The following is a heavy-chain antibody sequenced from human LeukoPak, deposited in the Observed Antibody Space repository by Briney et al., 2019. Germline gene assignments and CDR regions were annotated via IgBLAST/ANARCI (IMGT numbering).Heavy chain of an antibody. Sequence: ASVKVSCKASGYTFTSYDINWVRQATGQGLEWMGWMSPNSGNTGYAQKFQGRVTMTRKTSISTAYMELSSLRSEDTAVYYCARDPMTTVTTCFDYWGQGTLVTVSS. D-gene: IGHD4-17*01. CDR1: GYTFTSYD. CDR2: MSPNSGNT. J-gene: IGHJ4*02. V-gene: IGHV1-8*01. CDR3: ARDPMTTVTTCFDY.